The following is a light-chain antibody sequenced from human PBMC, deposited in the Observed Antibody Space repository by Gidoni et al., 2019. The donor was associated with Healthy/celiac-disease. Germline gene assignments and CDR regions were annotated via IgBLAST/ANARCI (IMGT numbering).Light chain of an antibody. CDR3: QAWDSSTEV. Sequence: SYDLTQPPSVSVSPVQTASITCSGDKLGDKYACWYQQKPGQSPVLVIYQDSKRPSGIPERFSGSNSGNTATLTISGTQAMDEADYYCQAWDSSTEVFGTGTKVTVL. J-gene: IGLJ1*01. V-gene: IGLV3-1*01. CDR1: KLGDKY. CDR2: QDS.